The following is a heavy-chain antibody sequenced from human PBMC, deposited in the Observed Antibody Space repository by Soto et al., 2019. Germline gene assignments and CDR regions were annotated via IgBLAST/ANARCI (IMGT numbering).Heavy chain of an antibody. J-gene: IGHJ6*02. CDR1: GGSISSGGYY. V-gene: IGHV4-31*03. Sequence: QVQLQESGPGLVKPSQTLSLTCTVSGGSISSGGYYWSWIRQHPVKGLEWIGYIYYSGSTYYNPDLKCRITISVDTSKNQFSLKLSSVTAADTAVYYCARDLQYSRLFYGMEVWGQGTTVTVSS. CDR2: IYYSGST. CDR3: ARDLQYSRLFYGMEV. D-gene: IGHD6-13*01.